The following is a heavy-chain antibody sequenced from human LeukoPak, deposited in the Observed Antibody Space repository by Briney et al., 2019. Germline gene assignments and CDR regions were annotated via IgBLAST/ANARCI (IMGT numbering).Heavy chain of an antibody. CDR2: IYPGDSDT. V-gene: IGHV5-51*01. CDR3: ARLNQSVYSNYVVGAFDI. CDR1: GYSFTSYW. J-gene: IGHJ3*02. D-gene: IGHD4-11*01. Sequence: GESLKISCKGSGYSFTSYWIGWVRQMPGKGLEWMGIIYPGDSDTRYSPSFQGQVTISADKSISTAYLQWSSLKASDTAMYYCARLNQSVYSNYVVGAFDIWGQGTMVTVSS.